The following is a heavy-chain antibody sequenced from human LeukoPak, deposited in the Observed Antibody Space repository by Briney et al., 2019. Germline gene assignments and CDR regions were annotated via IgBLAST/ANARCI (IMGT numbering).Heavy chain of an antibody. CDR3: ARVRGSYHFDY. V-gene: IGHV3-48*01. D-gene: IGHD1-26*01. CDR1: GFTFSGYS. J-gene: IGHJ4*02. CDR2: ITSSSSAI. Sequence: GGSLRLSCAASGFTFSGYSMNWVRQAPGKGLEWVSYITSSSSAIYYADSVKGRFTISRDNAKNSLYLQMNSLRAEDTAVYYCARVRGSYHFDYWGQGTLVTV.